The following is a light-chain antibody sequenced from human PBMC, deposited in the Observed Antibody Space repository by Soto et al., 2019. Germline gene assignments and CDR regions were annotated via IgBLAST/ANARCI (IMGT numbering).Light chain of an antibody. V-gene: IGLV2-14*03. J-gene: IGLJ1*01. CDR2: DVS. CDR3: CSYTTSTTYV. CDR1: SSDVGAYND. Sequence: QSVLTQPASVSGSPGQSITIPCTGTSSDVGAYNDVSWYQQHPGKAPKLIIYDVSNRPSGVSNRLSGSKSGNTASLTISGLQAEDEADYYCCSYTTSTTYVFGTGTKVTVL.